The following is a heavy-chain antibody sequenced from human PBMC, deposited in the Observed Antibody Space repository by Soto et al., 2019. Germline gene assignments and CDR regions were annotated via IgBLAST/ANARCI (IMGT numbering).Heavy chain of an antibody. CDR3: ARGPDYDFWSGQDY. CDR2: ISSSSSYI. J-gene: IGHJ4*02. V-gene: IGHV3-21*01. CDR1: GFTFSSYS. Sequence: VQLVESGGGLVKPGGSLRLSCAASGFTFSSYSMNWVRQAPGKGLEWVSSISSSSSYIYYADSVKGRFTISRDNAKNSLYLQMNSLRAEDTAVYYCARGPDYDFWSGQDYWGQGTLVTVSS. D-gene: IGHD3-3*01.